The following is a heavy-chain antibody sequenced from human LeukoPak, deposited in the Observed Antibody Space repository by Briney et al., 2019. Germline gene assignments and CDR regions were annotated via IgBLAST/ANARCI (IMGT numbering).Heavy chain of an antibody. CDR3: ARDRTTGTFFNYYYYMDV. CDR2: MNPNSGNT. D-gene: IGHD1-7*01. CDR1: GYTFTSYD. J-gene: IGHJ6*03. Sequence: GASVKVSCKASGYTFTSYDINWVRQATGQGLEWVGWMNPNSGNTGYAQKFQGRVTMTRNTSISTAYMELSSLRSEDTAVYYCARDRTTGTFFNYYYYMDVWGKGTTVTVSS. V-gene: IGHV1-8*01.